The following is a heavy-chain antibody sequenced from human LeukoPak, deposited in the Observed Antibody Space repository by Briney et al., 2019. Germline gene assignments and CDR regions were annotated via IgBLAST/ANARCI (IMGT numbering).Heavy chain of an antibody. CDR1: GYSISSGYY. Sequence: SETLSLTCTVSGYSISSGYYWSWIRQPPGKGLEWIGEINHSGSTNYNPSLKSRVTISVDTSKNQFSLKLSSVTAADTAVYYCARQGPGGYCSGGSCSAYYYYYMDVWGKGTTVTISS. V-gene: IGHV4-38-2*02. D-gene: IGHD2-15*01. J-gene: IGHJ6*03. CDR3: ARQGPGGYCSGGSCSAYYYYYMDV. CDR2: INHSGST.